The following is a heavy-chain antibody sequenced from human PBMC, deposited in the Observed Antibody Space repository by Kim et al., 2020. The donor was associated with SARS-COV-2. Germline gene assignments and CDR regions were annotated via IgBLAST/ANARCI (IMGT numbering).Heavy chain of an antibody. CDR1: GFTFSSYG. CDR2: ISHDGSNK. CDR3: AKEGIEAREFDY. J-gene: IGHJ4*02. Sequence: GGSLRLSCAASGFTFSSYGMHWVRQAPGKGLECVATISHDGSNKYYADSVRGRFTISRDNSKTTVSLQVNSLRGEDTAVYYCAKEGIEAREFDYWGQGTLITVSS. V-gene: IGHV3-30*18. D-gene: IGHD6-6*01.